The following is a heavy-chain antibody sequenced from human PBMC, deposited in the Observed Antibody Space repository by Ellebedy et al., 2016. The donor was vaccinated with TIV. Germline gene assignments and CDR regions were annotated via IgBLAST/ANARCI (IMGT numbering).Heavy chain of an antibody. V-gene: IGHV4-39*07. D-gene: IGHD3-9*01. CDR1: GGSISSNSHS. Sequence: MPSETLSLTCTVSGGSISSNSHSWGWVRQPPGKGLEWIGSIYHSGNTDYSPSLKSRVTISVDTSKNQFSLKLSSVTAADTAVYYCARGGGSYDILTGQQPYYFDYWGQGTLVTVSS. J-gene: IGHJ4*02. CDR2: IYHSGNT. CDR3: ARGGGSYDILTGQQPYYFDY.